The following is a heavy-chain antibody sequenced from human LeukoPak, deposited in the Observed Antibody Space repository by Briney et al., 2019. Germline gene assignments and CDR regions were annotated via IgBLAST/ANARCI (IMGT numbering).Heavy chain of an antibody. Sequence: ASVKLLRKTSGYTFSGYYMHWVRQAPGQGLEWMGLMNPNSGATNYEQKFQGRVCLTGDMSISIAYLELTSVTSDDTAVYYCARDGSGSGWQFFDYWGQGTPVTVSS. CDR1: GYTFSGYY. CDR2: MNPNSGAT. D-gene: IGHD6-19*01. J-gene: IGHJ4*02. CDR3: ARDGSGSGWQFFDY. V-gene: IGHV1-2*02.